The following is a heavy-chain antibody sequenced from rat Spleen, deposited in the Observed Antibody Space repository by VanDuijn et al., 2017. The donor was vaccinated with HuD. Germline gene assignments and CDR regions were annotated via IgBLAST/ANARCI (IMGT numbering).Heavy chain of an antibody. D-gene: IGHD1-6*01. V-gene: IGHV5-25*01. CDR1: GFTFSNYD. CDR2: ISTSGGTT. J-gene: IGHJ3*01. Sequence: EVQLVESGGGSVQPGRSLKLSCAASGFTFSNYDMAWVRQAPTKGLEWVASISTSGGTTYYRDSVRGRFTVSRDNAKSTLYLQMDSLRSEDTATYYCVRHDGRMYTTDQGGFAYWGQGTLVTVSS. CDR3: VRHDGRMYTTDQGGFAY.